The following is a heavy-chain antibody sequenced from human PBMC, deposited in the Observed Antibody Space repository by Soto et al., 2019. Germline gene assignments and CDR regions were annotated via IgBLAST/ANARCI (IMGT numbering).Heavy chain of an antibody. CDR2: INDDGSST. CDR3: ARETYSGYVRAFVYERAFDN. Sequence: GGSLRLSCAASGFTFSSYWMHWVRQAPGKGLVWVSDINDDGSSTNYADSVKGRFTISRDNAKNTLYLQMNSLRTDDTAVYYCARETYSGYVRAFVYERAFDNWGQGTLVTVSS. J-gene: IGHJ4*02. D-gene: IGHD5-12*01. CDR1: GFTFSSYW. V-gene: IGHV3-74*01.